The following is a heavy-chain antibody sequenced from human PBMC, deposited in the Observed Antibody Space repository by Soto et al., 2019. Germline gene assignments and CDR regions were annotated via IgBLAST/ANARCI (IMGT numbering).Heavy chain of an antibody. J-gene: IGHJ4*02. Sequence: EVQLVESGGGLVQPGRSLRLSCAASGFTFDDYAMHWVRQAPGKGLEWVSGISWNSGSIGYADSVKGRFTISRDNAKNSLYLQMNRLRAEDTALYYCAKDTWPHLTSTPGIAVAGWGQGTLVTVSS. CDR3: AKDTWPHLTSTPGIAVAG. V-gene: IGHV3-9*01. CDR1: GFTFDDYA. D-gene: IGHD6-19*01. CDR2: ISWNSGSI.